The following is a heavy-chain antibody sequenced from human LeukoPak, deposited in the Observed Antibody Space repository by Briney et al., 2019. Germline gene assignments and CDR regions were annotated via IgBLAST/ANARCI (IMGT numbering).Heavy chain of an antibody. CDR2: IYYSGST. Sequence: PSQTLSLTCTVSGGSISSGGYYWSWIRQHPGKGLEWIGYIYYSGSTYYNPSLKSRVTISVDTSKNQFSLKLTFVTAADTAVYYCAREMRTVTTYNWFDPWGQGTLVTVSS. D-gene: IGHD4-17*01. V-gene: IGHV4-31*03. CDR1: GGSISSGGYY. CDR3: AREMRTVTTYNWFDP. J-gene: IGHJ5*02.